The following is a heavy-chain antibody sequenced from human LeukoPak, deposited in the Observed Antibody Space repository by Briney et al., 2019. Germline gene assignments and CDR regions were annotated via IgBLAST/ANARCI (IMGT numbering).Heavy chain of an antibody. CDR1: GFTVSSNY. CDR3: ARGASRVVGTPPDIVVVPAAVSEAFDI. V-gene: IGHV3-21*01. CDR2: ISSSSSYI. D-gene: IGHD2-2*01. J-gene: IGHJ3*02. Sequence: GGSLRLSCAASGFTVSSNYMSWVRQAPGKGLEWVSSISSSSSYIYYADSVKGRFTISRDNAKNSLYLQMNSLRAEDTAVYYCARGASRVVGTPPDIVVVPAAVSEAFDIWGQGTMVTVSS.